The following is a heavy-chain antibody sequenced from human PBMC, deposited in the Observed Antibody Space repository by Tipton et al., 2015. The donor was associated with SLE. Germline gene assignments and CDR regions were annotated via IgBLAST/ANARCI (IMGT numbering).Heavy chain of an antibody. J-gene: IGHJ4*02. Sequence: TLSLTCTVSGASLTSDYWSWIRQTPGKGLGWIGSFAHSGSTFYNPSLNSRVSISASTSKNEFSLTLTSVTVADTAVYFCARGGITMFGLVTSDYWGQGAMVTVSP. CDR3: ARGGITMFGLVTSDY. CDR2: FAHSGST. D-gene: IGHD3-3*01. CDR1: GASLTSDY. V-gene: IGHV4-38-2*02.